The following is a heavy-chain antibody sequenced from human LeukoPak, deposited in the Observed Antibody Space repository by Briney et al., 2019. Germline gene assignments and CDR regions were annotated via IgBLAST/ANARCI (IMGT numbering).Heavy chain of an antibody. J-gene: IGHJ4*02. CDR3: AKMTVAGTFFDY. CDR1: GFTFSSYA. D-gene: IGHD6-19*01. V-gene: IGHV3-23*01. Sequence: PGGSLRLSCAASGFTFSSYAMSWVRQAPGKGLEWVSAISGSGGSTYYADSVKGRFTISRDNSKNTLCLQMNSLRAEDTAVYYRAKMTVAGTFFDYWGQGTLVTVSS. CDR2: ISGSGGST.